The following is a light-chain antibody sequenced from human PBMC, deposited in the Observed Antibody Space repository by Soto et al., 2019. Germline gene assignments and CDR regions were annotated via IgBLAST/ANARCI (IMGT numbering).Light chain of an antibody. CDR3: QQYVTSSPRT. Sequence: PGERATLSCRASQSVSSSYLAWYQQKPGQAPRLLMYGISRRATGIPDRFSGSGSGTDFTLTITRLEPEDFAVYYCQQYVTSSPRTFGQGTKVDIK. CDR2: GIS. CDR1: QSVSSSY. V-gene: IGKV3-20*01. J-gene: IGKJ1*01.